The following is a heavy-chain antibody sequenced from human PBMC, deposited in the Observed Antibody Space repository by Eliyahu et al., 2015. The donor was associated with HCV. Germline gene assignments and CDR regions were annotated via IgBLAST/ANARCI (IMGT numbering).Heavy chain of an antibody. CDR3: ATEARKQWLVQNWYFDL. J-gene: IGHJ2*01. Sequence: VSCKVSGYTLTELSMHWVRQAPGKGLEWMGGFDPEDGETIYAQKFQGRVTMTEDTSTDTAYMELSSLRSEDTAVYYCATEARKQWLVQNWYFDLWGRGTLVTVSS. CDR2: FDPEDGET. D-gene: IGHD6-19*01. V-gene: IGHV1-24*01. CDR1: GYTLTELS.